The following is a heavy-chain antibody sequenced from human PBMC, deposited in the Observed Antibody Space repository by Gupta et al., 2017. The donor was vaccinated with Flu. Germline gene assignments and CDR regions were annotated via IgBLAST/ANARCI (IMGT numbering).Heavy chain of an antibody. J-gene: IGHJ4*02. Sequence: RQAPGQRPEWMGWINADNGIAKYSQTCQGRVTITRDTSASTAYMDLSSLRSEDTAVYYCARDKVGTAPYYFDLWGQGALVTVSS. D-gene: IGHD1-26*01. CDR2: INADNGIA. V-gene: IGHV1-3*01. CDR3: ARDKVGTAPYYFDL.